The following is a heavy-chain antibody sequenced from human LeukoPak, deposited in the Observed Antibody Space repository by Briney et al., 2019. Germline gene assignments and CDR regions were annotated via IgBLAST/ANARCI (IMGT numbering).Heavy chain of an antibody. CDR3: ARRMATINYDYGMDV. CDR2: INHSGST. J-gene: IGHJ6*02. V-gene: IGHV4-34*01. CDR1: SGSFSGYY. Sequence: SETLSLTCAVYSGSFSGYYWSWIRQPPGKGLEWIGEINHSGSTNYNPSLESRVTISVDTSKNQFSLELSSVTAADTAVYYCARRMATINYDYGMDVWGQGTTVTVSS. D-gene: IGHD5-24*01.